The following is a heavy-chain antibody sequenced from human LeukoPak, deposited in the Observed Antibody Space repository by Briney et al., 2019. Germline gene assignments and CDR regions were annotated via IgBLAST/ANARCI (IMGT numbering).Heavy chain of an antibody. V-gene: IGHV3-66*01. D-gene: IGHD6-13*01. Sequence: GRSLRLSCAASGFTVSSNYMNWVRQAPGKGLEWGSVIYTSGTTYYADSVTGRFTISRDNSKNTLFLQMNSLRAEDPAVYYCAKDLAAAAKPLGYYGMDVWGQGTTVTVSS. CDR3: AKDLAAAAKPLGYYGMDV. CDR2: IYTSGTT. J-gene: IGHJ6*02. CDR1: GFTVSSNY.